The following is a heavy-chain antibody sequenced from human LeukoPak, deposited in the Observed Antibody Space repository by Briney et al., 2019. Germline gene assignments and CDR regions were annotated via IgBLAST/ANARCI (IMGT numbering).Heavy chain of an antibody. J-gene: IGHJ3*02. Sequence: GGSLRLSCAASGFTFSDYYMSWIRQAPGKGLEWVSYISSSGSTIYYADSVKGRFTISRDNAKNSLYLQMNSPRAEDTAVYYCARGVDVDTAMDDAFDIWGQGTMVTVSS. CDR1: GFTFSDYY. CDR3: ARGVDVDTAMDDAFDI. V-gene: IGHV3-11*01. D-gene: IGHD5-18*01. CDR2: ISSSGSTI.